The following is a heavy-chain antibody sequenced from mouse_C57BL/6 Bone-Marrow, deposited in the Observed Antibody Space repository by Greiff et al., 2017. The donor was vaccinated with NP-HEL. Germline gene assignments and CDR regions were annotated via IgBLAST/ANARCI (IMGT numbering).Heavy chain of an antibody. V-gene: IGHV14-3*01. CDR2: IDPANGTT. D-gene: IGHD1-1*01. CDR3: ARGLVNTVVDGYFDV. CDR1: GFNIKNTY. Sequence: VQLQQSVAELVRPGASVKLSCTASGFNIKNTYMHWVKQRPEQGLEWIGRIDPANGTTKYVPKFPGKATITADTSSNTAYLQLSSLTYEDAAIYYGARGLVNTVVDGYFDVWGTGTTVTVAS. J-gene: IGHJ1*03.